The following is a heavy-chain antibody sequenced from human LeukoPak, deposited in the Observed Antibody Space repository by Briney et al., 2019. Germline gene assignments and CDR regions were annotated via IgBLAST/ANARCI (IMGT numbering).Heavy chain of an antibody. D-gene: IGHD2-21*02. V-gene: IGHV4-59*01. J-gene: IGHJ4*02. Sequence: GSLRLSCAASGFTFSSYGMSWIRQPPGKGLEWIGYIYYSGSTNYNPSLKSRVTISVDTSKNQFSLKLSSVTAADTAVYYCAREAYCGGDCYSGFDYWGQGTLVTVSS. CDR2: IYYSGST. CDR1: GFTFSSYG. CDR3: AREAYCGGDCYSGFDY.